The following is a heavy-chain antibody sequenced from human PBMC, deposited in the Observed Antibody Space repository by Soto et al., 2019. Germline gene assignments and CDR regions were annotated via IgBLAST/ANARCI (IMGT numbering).Heavy chain of an antibody. V-gene: IGHV3-66*01. CDR3: VRENYYYGMDV. CDR2: INSAVST. Sequence: GGSLRLSCAASGFDASVNYMTWVRQAPGKGQEWVSAINSAVSTFYADSVKGRFTISRDNSKNTLYLQMNSLRVEDTAMYYCVRENYYYGMDVWGQGTAVTVS. J-gene: IGHJ6*02. CDR1: GFDASVNY.